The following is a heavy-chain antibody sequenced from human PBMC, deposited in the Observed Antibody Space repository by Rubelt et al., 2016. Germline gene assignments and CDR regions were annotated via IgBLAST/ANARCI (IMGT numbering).Heavy chain of an antibody. J-gene: IGHJ4*02. D-gene: IGHD3-22*01. CDR3: ARTYYYDSSGPVDY. V-gene: IGHV4-39*01. CDR1: GGSISSGSYY. CDR2: IYYSGST. Sequence: QVQLQESGPGLVKPSETLSLTCTVSGGSISSGSYYWGWIRQPPGKGLEWIGSIYYSGSTYYNPSLKRRVTISVDTSKNQFSLKLSSVTAADTAVYYGARTYYYDSSGPVDYWGQGTLVTVSS.